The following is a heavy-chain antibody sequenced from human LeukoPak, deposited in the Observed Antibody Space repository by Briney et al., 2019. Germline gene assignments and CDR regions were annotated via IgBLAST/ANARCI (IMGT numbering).Heavy chain of an antibody. Sequence: ASVKVSCKASGYTFTSYYMHWVRQAPGQGLEWMGIINPSGGSTSYAQKFQGRVTMTTDTSTSTVYMELSSLRSEDTAVYYCATVAGTVSGNYYYYGMDVWGQGTTVTVSS. CDR3: ATVAGTVSGNYYYYGMDV. CDR1: GYTFTSYY. J-gene: IGHJ6*02. CDR2: INPSGGST. D-gene: IGHD6-19*01. V-gene: IGHV1-46*01.